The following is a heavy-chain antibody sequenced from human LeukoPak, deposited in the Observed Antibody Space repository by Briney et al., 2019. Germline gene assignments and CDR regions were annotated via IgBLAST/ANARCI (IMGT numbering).Heavy chain of an antibody. CDR3: AKAASPRSKKEYSSSSGAFDI. D-gene: IGHD6-6*01. CDR1: GFTFSSYA. V-gene: IGHV3-23*01. J-gene: IGHJ3*02. Sequence: GGSLRLSCVASGFTFSSYAMSWVRQAPGKGLEWVSAISGSGGSTYYADSVKGRFTISRDNSKNTLYLQMNSLRAEDTAVYYCAKAASPRSKKEYSSSSGAFDIWGQGTMVTVSS. CDR2: ISGSGGST.